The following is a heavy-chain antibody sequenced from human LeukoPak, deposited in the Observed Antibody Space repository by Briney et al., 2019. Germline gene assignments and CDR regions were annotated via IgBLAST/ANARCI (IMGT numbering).Heavy chain of an antibody. CDR2: IKSKTAGGTT. J-gene: IGHJ4*02. D-gene: IGHD1-26*01. CDR3: TTGAPRAYSGSYSNC. Sequence: GGSLRLSCAASGFTFSNAWMSWVRQAPGKGLEWVGRIKSKTAGGTTDYAAPVKGRFTISRDDSQNTLYLQMNSLKTEDTAVYYCTTGAPRAYSGSYSNCWGQGTLVTVSS. CDR1: GFTFSNAW. V-gene: IGHV3-15*01.